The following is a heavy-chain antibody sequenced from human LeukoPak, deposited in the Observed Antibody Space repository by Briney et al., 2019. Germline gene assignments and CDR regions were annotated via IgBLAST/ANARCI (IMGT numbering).Heavy chain of an antibody. V-gene: IGHV3-33*01. J-gene: IGHJ6*02. CDR2: IWYDGSNK. CDR1: GFTFSSYG. CDR3: ARVNYYYYGMDV. Sequence: QTGGSLRLSCAASGFTFSSYGMHWVRQAPGKGLEWVAVIWYDGSNKYYADSVKGRFTISRDNSKNTLYLQMNSLRAEDTAVYYCARVNYYYYGMDVWGQGTTVTVSS.